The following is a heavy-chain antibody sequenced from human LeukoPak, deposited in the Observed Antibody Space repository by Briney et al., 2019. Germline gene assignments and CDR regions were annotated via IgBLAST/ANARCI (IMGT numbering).Heavy chain of an antibody. CDR3: ARKGLPDY. CDR2: IKQDGSQT. V-gene: IGHV3-7*01. J-gene: IGHJ4*02. CDR1: GFTFSGYW. Sequence: PGGSLRLSCAASGFTFSGYWMAWVRQAPGKGLEWLANIKQDGSQTYYVDSVKGRFTISRDNAKNSLYLQMNSLRVEDTALYYCARKGLPDYWGQGTLVTVSS.